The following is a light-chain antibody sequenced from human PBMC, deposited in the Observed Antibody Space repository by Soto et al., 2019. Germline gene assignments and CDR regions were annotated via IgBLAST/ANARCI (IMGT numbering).Light chain of an antibody. Sequence: QSALTQPASVSGSPGQSITISCTGTSSDVGGYNYVSWYQQHPGKAPKLMIYEVSNRPSGVSNRFSGSKSGNTASLTISGHQAEDKADYYCSSYTSSSTYVFGTGTKVTVL. J-gene: IGLJ1*01. CDR1: SSDVGGYNY. V-gene: IGLV2-14*01. CDR3: SSYTSSSTYV. CDR2: EVS.